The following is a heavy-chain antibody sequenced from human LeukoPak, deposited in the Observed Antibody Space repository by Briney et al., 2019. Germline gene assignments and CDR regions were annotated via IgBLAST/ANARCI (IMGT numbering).Heavy chain of an antibody. CDR1: GGSFSGYY. J-gene: IGHJ4*02. V-gene: IGHV4-34*01. CDR3: ARGLDTYKSGVD. Sequence: LETLSLTCAVYGGSFSGYYCTWIRQAPGKGLEWIGEIHPSGSTNYNPSPMSRVSLSLDTSKNQFSLRLSSVTAADTAVYFCARGLDTYKSGVDWGQGTLVTVSS. CDR2: IHPSGST. D-gene: IGHD1-26*01.